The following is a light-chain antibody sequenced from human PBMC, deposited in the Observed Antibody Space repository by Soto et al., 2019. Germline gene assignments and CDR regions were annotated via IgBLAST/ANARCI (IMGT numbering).Light chain of an antibody. CDR3: QSYDSSLSGYV. Sequence: QSVLTQPPSVSGAPGQRVTISCTGSDSNIGAAYGVHWSQQLPGTAPKLLIYGNSNRPSGVPDRFSGSKSGTSASLAITGLQAEDEADYYCQSYDSSLSGYVFGTGTKLTVL. V-gene: IGLV1-40*01. CDR2: GNS. CDR1: DSNIGAAYG. J-gene: IGLJ1*01.